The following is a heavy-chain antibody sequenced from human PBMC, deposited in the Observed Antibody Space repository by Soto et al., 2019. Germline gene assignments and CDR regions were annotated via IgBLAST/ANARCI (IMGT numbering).Heavy chain of an antibody. Sequence: GGSLRLSCAASGFTFSSYGMHWVRQAPGKGLEWVAVISYDGSNKYYADSVKGRFTISRDNSKNTLYLQMNSLRAEDTAVYYCARDKRITIFGVVIPHYYSYGMDVWGQGTTVTVSS. V-gene: IGHV3-30*19. D-gene: IGHD3-3*01. CDR3: ARDKRITIFGVVIPHYYSYGMDV. CDR2: ISYDGSNK. CDR1: GFTFSSYG. J-gene: IGHJ6*02.